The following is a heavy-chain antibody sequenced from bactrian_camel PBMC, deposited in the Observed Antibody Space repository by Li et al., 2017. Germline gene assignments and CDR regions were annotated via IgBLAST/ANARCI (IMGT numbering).Heavy chain of an antibody. V-gene: IGHV3S53*01. D-gene: IGHD1*01. Sequence: HVQLVESGGDSVQAGGSLRLSCAASGDTDSSCEMGWYRQVPGVERELVSSITTGGDTSYADSVKGRFTISKDKSQNTVYLQLNNLRNEDTAMYYCAKDRWLG. CDR1: GDTDSSCE. CDR2: ITTGGDT.